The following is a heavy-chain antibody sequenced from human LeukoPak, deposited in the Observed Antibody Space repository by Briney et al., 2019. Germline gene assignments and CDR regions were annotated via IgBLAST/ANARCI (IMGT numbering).Heavy chain of an antibody. D-gene: IGHD6-19*01. CDR3: ARERTYSSAWTPLDYFDY. CDR1: GFTFSTYS. V-gene: IGHV3-48*01. Sequence: QPGGSLRLSCAASGFTFSTYSINWVRQAPGKGLEWVSYIRSRDRTIYYADSVKGRFTISRDNSKNTLYLQMNSLRAEDTAVYYCARERTYSSAWTPLDYFDYWGQGTLVTVSS. J-gene: IGHJ4*02. CDR2: IRSRDRTI.